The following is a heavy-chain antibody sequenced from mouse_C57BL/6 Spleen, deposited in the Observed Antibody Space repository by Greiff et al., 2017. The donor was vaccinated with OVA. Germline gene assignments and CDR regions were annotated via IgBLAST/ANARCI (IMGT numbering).Heavy chain of an antibody. CDR2: IYPGDGDT. Sequence: QVQLQQSGAELVKPGASVKISCKASGYAFSSYWMNWVKQRPGKGLEWIGQIYPGDGDTNYNGKFKGKATLTADKSSSTAYMQLSSLTSEDSAVYFCARLGYDYDGAWFAYWGQGTLVTVSA. J-gene: IGHJ3*01. D-gene: IGHD2-4*01. V-gene: IGHV1-80*01. CDR3: ARLGYDYDGAWFAY. CDR1: GYAFSSYW.